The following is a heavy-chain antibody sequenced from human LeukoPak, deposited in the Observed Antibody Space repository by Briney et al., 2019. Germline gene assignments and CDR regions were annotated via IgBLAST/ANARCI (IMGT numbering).Heavy chain of an antibody. Sequence: GGSQRLSCAASGFIFSSYSMSWVRQAPGKGLEWLSYISSSNHAIYYADSVKGRFTISRDNAKNSLFLQMNSLRDEDTAVYYCARGYYSLGYSDYWGQGALVTVSS. CDR2: ISSSNHAI. CDR3: ARGYYSLGYSDY. V-gene: IGHV3-48*02. D-gene: IGHD3-22*01. J-gene: IGHJ4*02. CDR1: GFIFSSYS.